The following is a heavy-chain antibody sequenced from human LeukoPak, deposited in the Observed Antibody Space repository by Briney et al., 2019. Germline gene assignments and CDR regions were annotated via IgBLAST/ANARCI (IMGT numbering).Heavy chain of an antibody. J-gene: IGHJ4*02. CDR3: AKDSSSSWFGGDSK. D-gene: IGHD6-13*01. CDR2: ISGSGGST. CDR1: GFTFSSYA. Sequence: GGSLRLSCAASGFTFSSYAMSWVRQAPGKGLEWVSAISGSGGSTYYADSVKGRFTISRDNSKNTLYLQMNSLRAEDTAVYYCAKDSSSSWFGGDSKWGQGTLVTVSS. V-gene: IGHV3-23*01.